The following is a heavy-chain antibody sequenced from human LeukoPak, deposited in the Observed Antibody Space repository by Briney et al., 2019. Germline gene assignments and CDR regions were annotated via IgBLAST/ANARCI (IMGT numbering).Heavy chain of an antibody. J-gene: IGHJ6*03. CDR3: ARGRVTMVRGDYYYYMDV. Sequence: GGSLRLSCAASGFTFSSYWMHWVRQAPGKGLVWVSRITSDGSRTSYADSVKGRFTISRDNAKNTLYLQMNSLRAEDTAVHYCARGRVTMVRGDYYYYMDVWGKGTTVTVSS. D-gene: IGHD3-10*01. CDR2: ITSDGSRT. CDR1: GFTFSSYW. V-gene: IGHV3-74*01.